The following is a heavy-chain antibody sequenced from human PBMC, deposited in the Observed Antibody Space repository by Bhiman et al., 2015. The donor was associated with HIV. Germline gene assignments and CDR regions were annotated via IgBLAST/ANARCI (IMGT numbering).Heavy chain of an antibody. CDR1: GFTFSNYA. D-gene: IGHD3-22*01. J-gene: IGHJ4*02. CDR3: TTGQYDSSGYYYGFYFDY. CDR2: IKSKIDGGTT. V-gene: IGHV3-15*01. Sequence: VQLVESGGGVVQPGRSLRLSCAASGFTFSNYAMHWVRQAPGKGLEWVGRIKSKIDGGTTDYAAPVKGRFTISRDDSKNTLYLQMNSLKTEDTGVYYCTTGQYDSSGYYYGFYFDYWGQGTLVTVSS.